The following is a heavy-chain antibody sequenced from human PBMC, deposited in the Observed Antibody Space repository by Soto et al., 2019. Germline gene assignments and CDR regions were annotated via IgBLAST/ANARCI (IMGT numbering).Heavy chain of an antibody. Sequence: QVQLVESGGGVVQLGRSRSLSCAPSGFTFSSYTMHWVRQAPAKGLEGVALISYDGSNKYYADSVKGRFTISRDNSKNTLYLQMNSLRAEDTAVYYCARGAGIAVAGTSFDYWGQGTLVTVSS. J-gene: IGHJ4*02. CDR1: GFTFSSYT. D-gene: IGHD6-19*01. CDR2: ISYDGSNK. V-gene: IGHV3-30-3*01. CDR3: ARGAGIAVAGTSFDY.